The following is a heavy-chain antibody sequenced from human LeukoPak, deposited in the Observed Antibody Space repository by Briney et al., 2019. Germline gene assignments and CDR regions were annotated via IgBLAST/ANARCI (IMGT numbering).Heavy chain of an antibody. CDR3: ARIAPRDYYGSGTYLDY. J-gene: IGHJ4*02. D-gene: IGHD3-10*01. CDR2: IDWDDDK. CDR1: GFSFSTSGMC. Sequence: GSGPALVKPTQTLTLTCTFSGFSFSTSGMCVSWIRQPPGKALEWLARIDWDDDKYYSTSLKTRLTISKDTSKNQVVLTMTNMDPVDTATYYCARIAPRDYYGSGTYLDYWGQGTLVTVSS. V-gene: IGHV2-70*11.